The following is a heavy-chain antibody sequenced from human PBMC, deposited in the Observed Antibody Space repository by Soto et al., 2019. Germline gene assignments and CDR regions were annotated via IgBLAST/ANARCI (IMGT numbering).Heavy chain of an antibody. V-gene: IGHV1-18*01. J-gene: IGHJ6*03. CDR1: GYTFTSYG. CDR2: ISAYNGNT. Sequence: ASVKVSCKASGYTFTSYGISWVRQAPGQGLEWMGWISAYNGNTNYAQKLQGRVTMTTDTSTSTAYMELRSLRSDDTAVYYCARVPSRVDYYYNYMDVWGKGTTVTVSS. CDR3: ARVPSRVDYYYNYMDV. D-gene: IGHD2-2*01.